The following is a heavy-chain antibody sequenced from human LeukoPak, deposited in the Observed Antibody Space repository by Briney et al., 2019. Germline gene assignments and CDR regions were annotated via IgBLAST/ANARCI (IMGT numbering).Heavy chain of an antibody. CDR2: ISHDGSNK. J-gene: IGHJ4*02. V-gene: IGHV3-30*03. D-gene: IGHD7-27*01. Sequence: PGRSLRLSCAASGFSFSSYGMHWVRQAPGKGLEWVAVISHDGSNKYYADSVKGRFTISRDNSKNTLYLQMNSLRAEDTAVYYCARDYTGGWNDYWGQGTLVIVSS. CDR3: ARDYTGGWNDY. CDR1: GFSFSSYG.